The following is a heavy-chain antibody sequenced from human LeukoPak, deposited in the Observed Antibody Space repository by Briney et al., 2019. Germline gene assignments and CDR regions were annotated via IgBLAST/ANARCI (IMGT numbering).Heavy chain of an antibody. CDR2: ISYDGSNK. J-gene: IGHJ4*02. CDR1: GFTFSSYG. Sequence: GGSLRLSCAASGFTFSSYGMHWVRQAPGKGLEWVAVISYDGSNKYYADSVKGRFTISRDNSKNTLYLQMNSLRAEDTAVYYCARDPIPYSGSYYLAYWGQGTLVTVSS. CDR3: ARDPIPYSGSYYLAY. V-gene: IGHV3-30*03. D-gene: IGHD1-26*01.